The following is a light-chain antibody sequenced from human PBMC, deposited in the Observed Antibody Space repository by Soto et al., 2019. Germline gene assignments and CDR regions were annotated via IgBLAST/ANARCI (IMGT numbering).Light chain of an antibody. J-gene: IGLJ1*01. V-gene: IGLV2-8*01. CDR3: SSYAGRNNFYV. CDR2: EVS. Sequence: QSVLTQPPSASGSPGQSVTISCTGTRSDVGTYNYVSWYQQHPGKAPKLIIYEVSKRPSGVPDRFSGSKSGNTASLTVSGLQAEGEAEYYCSSYAGRNNFYVFGTGTKVTVL. CDR1: RSDVGTYNY.